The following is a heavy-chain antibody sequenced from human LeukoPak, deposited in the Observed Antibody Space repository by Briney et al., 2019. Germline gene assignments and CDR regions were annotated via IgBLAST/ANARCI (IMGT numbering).Heavy chain of an antibody. CDR1: EITLSTYW. CDR3: ARGGLYWHI. J-gene: IGHJ3*02. Sequence: GASLRLCCASSEITLSTYWMSWVRQAAGKGLEWVANKKQDGSEKNYVDSVKGRFTISRDNAKTSLYLQMNSLRAEDTALYYCARGGLYWHIWGQGTMVTVSS. D-gene: IGHD2-15*01. CDR2: KKQDGSEK. V-gene: IGHV3-7*04.